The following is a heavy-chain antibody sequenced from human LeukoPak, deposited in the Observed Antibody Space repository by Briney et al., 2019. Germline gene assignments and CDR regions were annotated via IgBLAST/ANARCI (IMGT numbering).Heavy chain of an antibody. CDR2: ISGSGGST. D-gene: IGHD5-12*01. J-gene: IGHJ4*02. CDR3: ANSQYSGYDGADY. Sequence: GGSLRLSCAASGFTFSSYAMSWVRQAPGKGLEWVSAISGSGGSTYYADSVKGRFTISRDNSKNTLYLQMNSLRAEDTAVYYCANSQYSGYDGADYWGQGTLVTVSS. CDR1: GFTFSSYA. V-gene: IGHV3-23*01.